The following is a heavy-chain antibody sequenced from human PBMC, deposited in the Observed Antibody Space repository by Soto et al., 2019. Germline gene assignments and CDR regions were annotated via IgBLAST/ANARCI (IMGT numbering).Heavy chain of an antibody. V-gene: IGHV3-11*05. J-gene: IGHJ4*02. CDR1: GFTFSDYS. CDR3: ARGVGIAY. CDR2: IYSSSTNT. Sequence: GGSLRLSCAASGFTFSDYSMSWIRQAPGKGLEWVSYIYSSSTNTNYADSVKGRFTISRDNAKNSLYLQMNSLRAEDTAVYYCARGVGIAYWGQGTLVTVYS. D-gene: IGHD2-15*01.